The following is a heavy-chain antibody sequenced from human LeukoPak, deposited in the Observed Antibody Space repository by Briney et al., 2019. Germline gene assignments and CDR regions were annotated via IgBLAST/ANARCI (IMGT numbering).Heavy chain of an antibody. V-gene: IGHV3-48*03. CDR1: GFTFSSYE. CDR2: ISSSGSTI. Sequence: GGSLRLSCAASGFTFSSYEMNWVRQAPVKGLEWVSYISSSGSTIYYADSVKGRFTISRDNAKNSLYLQMNSLRAVDTAVYYCARDGDYGDYPDYWGQGTLVTVSS. J-gene: IGHJ4*02. D-gene: IGHD4-17*01. CDR3: ARDGDYGDYPDY.